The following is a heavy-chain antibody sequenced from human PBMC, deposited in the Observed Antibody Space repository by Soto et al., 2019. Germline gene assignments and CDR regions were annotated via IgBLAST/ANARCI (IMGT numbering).Heavy chain of an antibody. J-gene: IGHJ4*02. CDR3: ATYSSGWYAVY. CDR1: GFTFSSYG. V-gene: IGHV3-33*01. D-gene: IGHD6-19*01. CDR2: IWYDGSNK. Sequence: QVQLVESGGGVVQPGRSLRLSCAASGFTFSSYGMHWVRQAPGKGLEWVAVIWYDGSNKYYADSVKGRFTISRDNSKNTLYLQMNSLRAEDTAVYYCATYSSGWYAVYWGQGTLVTVSS.